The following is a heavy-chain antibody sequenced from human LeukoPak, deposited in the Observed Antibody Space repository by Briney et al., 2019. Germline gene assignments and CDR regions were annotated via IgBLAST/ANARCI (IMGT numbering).Heavy chain of an antibody. V-gene: IGHV4-39*07. Sequence: ETLSLIRTVSGGSINSRSYYWGWIRQPPGKGLEWIGSIYYSGSTYYNPSLKSRVTISVDTSKNQFSLKLSSVTAADTAVYYCARDQVTIFGTGNPFVYWGQETRVTVSS. CDR3: ARDQVTIFGTGNPFVY. CDR1: GGSINSRSYY. J-gene: IGHJ4*02. D-gene: IGHD3-3*01. CDR2: IYYSGST.